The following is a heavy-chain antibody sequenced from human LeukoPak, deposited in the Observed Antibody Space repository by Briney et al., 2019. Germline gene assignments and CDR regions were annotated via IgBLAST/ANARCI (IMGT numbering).Heavy chain of an antibody. CDR2: IYYSGCT. CDR1: GGPISSYY. D-gene: IGHD6-19*01. J-gene: IGHJ4*02. V-gene: IGHV4-59*01. CDR3: ARELGSGIDY. Sequence: PSETLSLTCTVSGGPISSYYWSWIRQPPGKGLEWIGYIYYSGCTNYNPSLKSRVTISVDTSKNQFSLKLSSVTAADTAVYYCARELGSGIDYWGQGTLVTVSS.